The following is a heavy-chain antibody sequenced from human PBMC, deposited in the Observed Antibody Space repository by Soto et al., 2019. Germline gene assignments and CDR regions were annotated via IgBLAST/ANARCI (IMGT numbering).Heavy chain of an antibody. CDR1: GYSFTSYW. Sequence: GESLKISCKGSGYSFTSYWISWVRQMPGKGLEWMGRIDPSDSYTNYSPSFQGHVTISADKSISTAYLQWSSLKASDTAMYYCARYGPPLYYDFSEYKWFDPWGQGTLVTVSS. V-gene: IGHV5-10-1*01. D-gene: IGHD3-3*01. CDR3: ARYGPPLYYDFSEYKWFDP. J-gene: IGHJ5*02. CDR2: IDPSDSYT.